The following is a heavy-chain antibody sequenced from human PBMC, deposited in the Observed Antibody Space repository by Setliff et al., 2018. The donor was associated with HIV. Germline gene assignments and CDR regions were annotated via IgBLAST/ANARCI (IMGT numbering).Heavy chain of an antibody. Sequence: PSETLSLTCGVSGYSISSGYYWGWIRQPPGKGLEWIGHTANTDYNPSLKSRVTVSVDTSKNQLSLRLSSVTAADTAVYYCARHAALIKRYYYYYLDVWGKGTTVTVSS. V-gene: IGHV4-38-2*01. CDR3: ARHAALIKRYYYYYLDV. CDR1: GYSISSGYY. CDR2: TANT. J-gene: IGHJ6*03. D-gene: IGHD5-18*01.